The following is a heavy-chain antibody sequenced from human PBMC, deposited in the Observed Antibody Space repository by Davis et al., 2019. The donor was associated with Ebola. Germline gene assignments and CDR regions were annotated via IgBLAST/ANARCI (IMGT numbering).Heavy chain of an antibody. J-gene: IGHJ6*02. D-gene: IGHD3-10*01. V-gene: IGHV4-59*01. CDR3: ARITMVRGVIAYYYYGMDV. CDR1: GGSISSYY. Sequence: MPSETLSLTCTVSGGSISSYYWSWIRQPPGKGLEWIGYIYYSGSTNYNPSLKSRVTISVDTSKNQFSLKLSSVTAADTAVYYCARITMVRGVIAYYYYGMDVWGQGTTVTVSS. CDR2: IYYSGST.